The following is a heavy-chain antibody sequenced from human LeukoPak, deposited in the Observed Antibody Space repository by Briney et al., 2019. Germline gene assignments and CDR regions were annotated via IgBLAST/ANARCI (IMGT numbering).Heavy chain of an antibody. CDR1: GGSISSYY. V-gene: IGHV4-59*01. J-gene: IGHJ5*02. CDR2: IYYSGST. Sequence: SETLSLTCTVSGGSISSYYWSWIRQPPGKGLEWIGYIYYSGSTNYNPSLKSRVTISVDTSKNQFSLKLSSVTAADTAVYYCATDMTTVISNWFDPWGQGTLVTVSS. D-gene: IGHD4-11*01. CDR3: ATDMTTVISNWFDP.